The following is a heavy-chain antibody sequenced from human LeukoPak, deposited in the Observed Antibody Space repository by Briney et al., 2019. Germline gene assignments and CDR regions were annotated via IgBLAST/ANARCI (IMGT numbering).Heavy chain of an antibody. V-gene: IGHV3-74*01. D-gene: IGHD2-2*01. CDR3: IRVGYCATTSCRTAFDI. Sequence: GGSLRLSCTVSGFTFSSYWMHWVRQVPGKGLVWVSRINTDGNSTSYADSVKGRFTISRDNAKSTLYLQMNSLRAEDTAVYYCIRVGYCATTSCRTAFDIWGQGTVVTVSS. CDR1: GFTFSSYW. J-gene: IGHJ3*02. CDR2: INTDGNST.